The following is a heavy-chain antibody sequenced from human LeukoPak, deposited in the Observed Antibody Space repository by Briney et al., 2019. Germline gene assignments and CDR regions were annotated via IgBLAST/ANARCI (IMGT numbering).Heavy chain of an antibody. CDR3: ARDSNPRGGYDAFDF. CDR1: GFTFSGYW. D-gene: IGHD3-10*01. Sequence: GGSLRLSCAASGFTFSGYWMTWVRQAPGKGLEWVANIRGDESKKYYVDSVKGRFTISRDNAKNSLYLQMNSLRAEDTAVYYCARDSNPRGGYDAFDFWGQGTLVTVSS. CDR2: IRGDESKK. V-gene: IGHV3-7*01. J-gene: IGHJ3*01.